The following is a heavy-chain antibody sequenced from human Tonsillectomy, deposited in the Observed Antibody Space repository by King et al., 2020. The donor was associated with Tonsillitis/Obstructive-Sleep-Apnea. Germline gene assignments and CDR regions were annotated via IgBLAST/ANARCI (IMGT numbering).Heavy chain of an antibody. CDR1: GGSISSSSYY. D-gene: IGHD3-22*01. V-gene: IGHV4-39*01. CDR2: IYYSGST. CDR3: ARHDHYDSSGYYF. J-gene: IGHJ4*02. Sequence: LQLQESGPGLVKPSEALSLTCTVSGGSISSSSYYWGWIRQPPGKGLEWIGSIYYSGSTYYNPSLKSRVTISVDTSKNQFSLKLSSVTAADTAVYYCARHDHYDSSGYYFWGQGTLVTVSS.